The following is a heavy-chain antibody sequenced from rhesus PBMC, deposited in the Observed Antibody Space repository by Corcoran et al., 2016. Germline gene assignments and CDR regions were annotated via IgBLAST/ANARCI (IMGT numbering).Heavy chain of an antibody. Sequence: QLQLQESGPGLVKPSETLSVTCAVSGGSISSSYWSWIRQAPGKGLEWIGYIYGSGSSTNYNPSLKIRVTLSVDTSKNQLSLKLSSVTTADTVVYYCARSSGYSSSYTFDYWGQGVLVTVSS. CDR3: ARSSGYSSSYTFDY. CDR1: GGSISSSY. J-gene: IGHJ4*01. CDR2: IYGSGSST. V-gene: IGHV4-169*01. D-gene: IGHD6-43*01.